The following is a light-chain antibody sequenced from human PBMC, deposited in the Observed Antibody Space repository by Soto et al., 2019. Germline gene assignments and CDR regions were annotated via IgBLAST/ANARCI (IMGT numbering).Light chain of an antibody. CDR1: QRVSGSY. CDR2: AAS. V-gene: IGKV3-20*01. CDR3: QQYGSSLPIT. J-gene: IGKJ5*01. Sequence: EIVLTQSPGTLSLSPGERATLSCRASQRVSGSYLAWYQQKPGQAPRLLISAASSRATGIPDRFSGSGSGTVFTLTISRLEPEDFAVYYCQQYGSSLPITFGQGTRLETK.